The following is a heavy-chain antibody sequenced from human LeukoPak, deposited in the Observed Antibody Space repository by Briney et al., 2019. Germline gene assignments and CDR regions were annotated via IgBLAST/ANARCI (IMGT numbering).Heavy chain of an antibody. V-gene: IGHV4-38-2*02. CDR3: ARVGSYYDFWSGLYHAFDI. Sequence: KTSETLSLTCTVSGYSISSGYYWGWIRQPPGKGLEWIGSIYHSGSTYYNPSLKSRVTISVDTSKNQFSLKLSSVTAADTAVYYCARVGSYYDFWSGLYHAFDIWGQGTMVTVSS. D-gene: IGHD3-3*01. CDR1: GYSISSGYY. CDR2: IYHSGST. J-gene: IGHJ3*02.